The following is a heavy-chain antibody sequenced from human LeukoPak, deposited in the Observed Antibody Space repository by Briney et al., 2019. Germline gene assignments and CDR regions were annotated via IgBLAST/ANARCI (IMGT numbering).Heavy chain of an antibody. D-gene: IGHD3-22*01. CDR3: ARPYYYDSSGSRDTAFDI. CDR1: GYSFTSYW. V-gene: IGHV5-51*01. Sequence: GESLKIPCKGSGYSFTSYWIGWVRQMPGKGLEWMGIIYPGDSDTRYSPSFQGQVTISADKSISTAYLQSSSLKASDTAMYYCARPYYYDSSGSRDTAFDIWGQGTMVTVSS. J-gene: IGHJ3*02. CDR2: IYPGDSDT.